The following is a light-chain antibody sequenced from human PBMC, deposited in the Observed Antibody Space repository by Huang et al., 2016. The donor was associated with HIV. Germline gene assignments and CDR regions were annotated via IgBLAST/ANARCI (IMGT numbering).Light chain of an antibody. CDR3: QHFGNSVFT. CDR1: QSVNSNY. J-gene: IGKJ3*01. V-gene: IGKV3-20*01. CDR2: GAS. Sequence: EIVLTQSPGTLSLSPGETATLTWRASQSVNSNYLAWYQQKPGQAPRLLIHGASSRATGVPDRFSGSGSGTDFTLTISRLEPEDFAMYYCQHFGNSVFTFGPGAKVEIK.